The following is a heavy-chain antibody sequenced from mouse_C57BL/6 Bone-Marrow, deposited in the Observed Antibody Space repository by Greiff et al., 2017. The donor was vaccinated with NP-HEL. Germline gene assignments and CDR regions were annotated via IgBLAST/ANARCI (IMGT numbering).Heavy chain of an antibody. V-gene: IGHV1-54*01. CDR1: GYAFTNYL. D-gene: IGHD2-2*01. Sequence: VQVVESGAELVRPGTSVKVSCKASGYAFTNYLIEWVKQRPGQGLEWIGVINPGSGGTNYNEKFKGKATLTADKSSSTAYMQLSSLTSEDSAVYFCARSTMVTTGDYWGQGTSVTVSS. CDR3: ARSTMVTTGDY. CDR2: INPGSGGT. J-gene: IGHJ4*01.